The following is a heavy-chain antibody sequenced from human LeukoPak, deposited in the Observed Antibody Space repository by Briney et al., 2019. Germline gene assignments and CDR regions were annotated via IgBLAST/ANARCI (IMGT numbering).Heavy chain of an antibody. J-gene: IGHJ5*02. Sequence: PSETLSLTCAVSGGSISSGGYSWSWIRQPPGKGLEWIGYIYHSGSTYYNPSLKSRVTISVDRSKNQFSLKLSSVTAADTAVYYCARGSQLLWFGEPNWFDPWGQGTLVTVSS. CDR3: ARGSQLLWFGEPNWFDP. V-gene: IGHV4-30-2*01. CDR1: GGSISSGGYS. D-gene: IGHD3-10*01. CDR2: IYHSGST.